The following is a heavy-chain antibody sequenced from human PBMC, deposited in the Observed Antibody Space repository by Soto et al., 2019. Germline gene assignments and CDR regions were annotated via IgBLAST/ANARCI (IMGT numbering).Heavy chain of an antibody. Sequence: GESLKIYCKGSGYSFTSYWIGWVRQMPGKGLEWMGIIYPGDSDTRYSPSFQGQVTISADKSISTAYLQWSSLKASDTAMYYCATSSRGQPPYYYGMDVWGQGTTVTVSS. CDR2: IYPGDSDT. J-gene: IGHJ6*02. CDR3: ATSSRGQPPYYYGMDV. D-gene: IGHD3-16*01. V-gene: IGHV5-51*01. CDR1: GYSFTSYW.